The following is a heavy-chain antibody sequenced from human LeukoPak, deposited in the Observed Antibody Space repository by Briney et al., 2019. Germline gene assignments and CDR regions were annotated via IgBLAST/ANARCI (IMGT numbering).Heavy chain of an antibody. Sequence: GGSLRLSCAASGFTFSTYAISWVRQAPGEGLEWDSTITGGGGATYYADSVKGRFTISRDNSKHTVYLEMNSLRAEDTAVYYCARRLLVGTTVRPYFDYWGQGTLVTVSS. J-gene: IGHJ4*02. CDR2: ITGGGGAT. CDR1: GFTFSTYA. D-gene: IGHD1-26*01. CDR3: ARRLLVGTTVRPYFDY. V-gene: IGHV3-23*01.